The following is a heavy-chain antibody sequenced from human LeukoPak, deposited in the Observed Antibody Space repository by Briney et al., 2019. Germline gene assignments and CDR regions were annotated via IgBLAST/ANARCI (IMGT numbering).Heavy chain of an antibody. J-gene: IGHJ4*02. D-gene: IGHD3-9*01. V-gene: IGHV3-30-3*01. CDR3: ARERYYDILTGYYPSHYFDY. CDR2: ISYDGSNK. Sequence: PGGSLRLSCAASGFTFSSYAMHWVRQAPGKGLEWVAVISYDGSNKYYADSVKGRFTISRDNSKNTLYLQMNSLRAEDTAVYYCARERYYDILTGYYPSHYFDYWGQGTLVTVSS. CDR1: GFTFSSYA.